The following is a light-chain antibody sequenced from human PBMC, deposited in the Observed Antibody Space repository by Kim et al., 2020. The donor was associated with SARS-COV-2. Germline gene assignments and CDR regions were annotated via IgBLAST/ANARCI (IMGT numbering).Light chain of an antibody. Sequence: EFVLTQSPATLSLSPGERATLSCRASQSVNNYLAWCQQKPGQAPRLLIYTVSRRATGIPARFSGRGSATDFTLTISSLETEDSAVYYCQQRTNWPPSITFGQGTRLEIK. CDR1: QSVNNY. CDR3: QQRTNWPPSIT. V-gene: IGKV3-11*01. CDR2: TVS. J-gene: IGKJ5*01.